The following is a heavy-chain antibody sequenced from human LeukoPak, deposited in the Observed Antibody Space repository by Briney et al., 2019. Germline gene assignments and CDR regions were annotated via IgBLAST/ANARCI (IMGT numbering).Heavy chain of an antibody. J-gene: IGHJ4*02. CDR2: ISWNSGSI. V-gene: IGHV3-9*01. D-gene: IGHD6-19*01. CDR1: GFTFDDYA. CDR3: AKGASSGWSPYFDY. Sequence: GGSLRLSCAASGFTFDDYAMLWVRQAPGKGLEWVSGISWNSGSIGYADSVKGRFTISRDNAKNSLYLQMNSLRAEDTALYYCAKGASSGWSPYFDYWGQGTLVTVSS.